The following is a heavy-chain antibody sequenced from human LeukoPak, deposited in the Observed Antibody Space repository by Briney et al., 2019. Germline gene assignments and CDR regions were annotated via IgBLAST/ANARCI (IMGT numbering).Heavy chain of an antibody. CDR1: GFTFSSYA. CDR2: VSSSGGST. V-gene: IGHV3-23*01. J-gene: IGHJ6*02. D-gene: IGHD2-2*01. CDR3: ATHLGYCSSTSCYYYYYYGMDV. Sequence: GGSLRLSCAASGFTFSSYAMDWVRQAPGKGLEWVSAVSSSGGSTYYADSVKGRFTISRDNSKNTLYLQMNSLRAEDTAVYYCATHLGYCSSTSCYYYYYYGMDVWGQGTTVTVSS.